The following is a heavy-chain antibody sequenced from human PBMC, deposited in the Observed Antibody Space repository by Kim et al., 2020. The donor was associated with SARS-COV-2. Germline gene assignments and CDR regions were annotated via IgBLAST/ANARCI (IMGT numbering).Heavy chain of an antibody. V-gene: IGHV3-21*01. Sequence: GGSLRLSCVGSGFFLSTDSIHWVRQAPGKGLEWVSSISGDSRYIYYADSVKGRLTVSRDNAKKSLYLQMNNLGAEDTAIYYCASGPLQGGMEGWGQGNKVTVSS. D-gene: IGHD2-15*01. CDR2: ISGDSRYI. CDR3: ASGPLQGGMEG. CDR1: GFFLSTDS. J-gene: IGHJ6*02.